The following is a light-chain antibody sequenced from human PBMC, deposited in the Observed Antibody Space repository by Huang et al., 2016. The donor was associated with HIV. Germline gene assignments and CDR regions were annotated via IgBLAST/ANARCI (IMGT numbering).Light chain of an antibody. V-gene: IGKV3-15*01. J-gene: IGKJ2*01. CDR1: QSVSTN. Sequence: EIMMTQSPAILSVSLGERATLSCRASQSVSTNLAWYQQKPGQAPRLLIYGASTRATDIPARFSGSGSGTDFTFSISSLQSEDFAVYYCQQYNDWPMYTFGQGTKLEIK. CDR3: QQYNDWPMYT. CDR2: GAS.